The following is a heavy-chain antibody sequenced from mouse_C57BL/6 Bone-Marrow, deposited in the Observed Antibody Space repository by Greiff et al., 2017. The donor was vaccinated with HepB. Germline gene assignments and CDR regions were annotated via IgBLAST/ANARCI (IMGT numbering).Heavy chain of an antibody. CDR2: ISSGGSYT. J-gene: IGHJ3*01. V-gene: IGHV5-6*02. CDR1: GFTFSSYG. D-gene: IGHD3-2*02. CDR3: ARHKASSGYWFAY. Sequence: DVKLVESGGDLVKPGGSLKLSCAASGFTFSSYGMSWVRQTPDKRLEWVATISSGGSYTYYPDSVKGRFTISRDNAKNTLYLQMSSLKSEDTAMYYCARHKASSGYWFAYWGQGTLVTVSA.